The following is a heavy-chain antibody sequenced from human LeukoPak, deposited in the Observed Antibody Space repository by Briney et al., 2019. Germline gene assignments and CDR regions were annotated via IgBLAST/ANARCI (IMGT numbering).Heavy chain of an antibody. D-gene: IGHD3-10*01. Sequence: GGSLRLSGAASGFTFSSYWMNWVRQAPGRGLEWVANINQDGSEKYYVDSVKGRFTISRDNAKNSLYLQMNSLRAEDTAVYYCASTSSFTYYYGSGRQGAFDMWGQGTMVTVSS. V-gene: IGHV3-7*05. CDR2: INQDGSEK. J-gene: IGHJ3*02. CDR1: GFTFSSYW. CDR3: ASTSSFTYYYGSGRQGAFDM.